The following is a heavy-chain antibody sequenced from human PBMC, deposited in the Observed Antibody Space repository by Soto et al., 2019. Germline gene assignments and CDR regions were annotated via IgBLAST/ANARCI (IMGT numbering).Heavy chain of an antibody. V-gene: IGHV1-46*01. Sequence: ASVKVSCKASGYTFTSYYMHWVRQAPGQGLEWMGIINPSGGSTSYAQKFQGRVTMTTDTSTSTAYMELRSLRSDDTAVYYCARELSSGWYAFFDYWGQGTLVTVSS. CDR1: GYTFTSYY. CDR2: INPSGGST. D-gene: IGHD6-19*01. J-gene: IGHJ4*02. CDR3: ARELSSGWYAFFDY.